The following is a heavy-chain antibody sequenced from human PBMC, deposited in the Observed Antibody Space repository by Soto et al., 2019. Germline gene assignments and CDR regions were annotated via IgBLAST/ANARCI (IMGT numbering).Heavy chain of an antibody. CDR3: AAGTYYDFWSGYYGFDY. Sequence: SETLSLTCTVSGGSIGTYYWSWIRQPPGKGLEWIGYIYYSGSTDYNPSLKSRVTISVDTSKNQFSLKLSSVTAADTAVYYCAAGTYYDFWSGYYGFDYWGQGTLVTVSS. V-gene: IGHV4-59*01. CDR2: IYYSGST. J-gene: IGHJ4*02. D-gene: IGHD3-3*01. CDR1: GGSIGTYY.